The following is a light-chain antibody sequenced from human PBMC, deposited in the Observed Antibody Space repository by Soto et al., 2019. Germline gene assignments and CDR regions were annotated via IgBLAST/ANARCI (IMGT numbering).Light chain of an antibody. V-gene: IGKV2-28*01. CDR1: QSLLHSNGHYY. Sequence: DIVVTQSPLSLPVTPGEPASISCTSSQSLLHSNGHYYLDWYLQKPGQSPQVLIYSGSNRVSGVPERFSGSGSGADFTMKISRVEAEDFGVYYCMQTLQGRKFGQGTRVEIK. CDR3: MQTLQGRK. CDR2: SGS. J-gene: IGKJ1*01.